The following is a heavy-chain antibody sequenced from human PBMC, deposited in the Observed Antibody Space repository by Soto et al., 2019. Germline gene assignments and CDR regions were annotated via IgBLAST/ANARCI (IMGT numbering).Heavy chain of an antibody. Sequence: GGSLRLSCAASGFTFSSYAMSWVRQAPGKGLEWVSAISGSGGSTYYADSVKGRFTISRDNSKNTLYLQMNSLRAEDTAVYYCAKDPSGSYYYYYGMDVWGQGTTVTVSS. J-gene: IGHJ6*02. CDR1: GFTFSSYA. V-gene: IGHV3-23*01. D-gene: IGHD1-26*01. CDR2: ISGSGGST. CDR3: AKDPSGSYYYYYGMDV.